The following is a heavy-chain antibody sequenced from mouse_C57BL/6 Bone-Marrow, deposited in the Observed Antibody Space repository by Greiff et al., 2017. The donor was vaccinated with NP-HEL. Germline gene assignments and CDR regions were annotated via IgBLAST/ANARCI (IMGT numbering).Heavy chain of an antibody. V-gene: IGHV1-59*01. D-gene: IGHD2-3*01. CDR3: ARRGDGYSSDY. CDR1: GYTFTSYW. CDR2: IDPSDSYT. Sequence: QVQLQQPGAELVRPGTSVKLSCKASGYTFTSYWMHWVKQRPGPGLEWIGVIDPSDSYTNYNQKFKGKATLTVDTSSSTAYMQLSSLTSEDSAVYYCARRGDGYSSDYWGQGTTRTVSS. J-gene: IGHJ2*01.